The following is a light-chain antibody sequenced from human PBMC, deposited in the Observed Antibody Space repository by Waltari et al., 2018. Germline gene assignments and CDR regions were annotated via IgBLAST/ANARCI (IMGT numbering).Light chain of an antibody. CDR3: NSRDSSGNHVV. CDR1: RLRSYS. J-gene: IGLJ2*01. CDR2: GKN. Sequence: SSELTQDPAVSVALGQTVRHTCHADRLRSYSASWYQQKPGQAPVLVIYGKNNRPSGIPDRFSGSSSGNTASLTITGAQAEDEADYYCNSRDSSGNHVVFGGGTKLTVL. V-gene: IGLV3-19*01.